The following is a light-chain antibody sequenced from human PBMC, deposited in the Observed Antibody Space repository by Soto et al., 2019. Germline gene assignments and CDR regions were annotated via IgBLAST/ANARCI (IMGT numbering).Light chain of an antibody. Sequence: HSALTQPPSASGSPGQSVTISCTGTSSDVGGYNYVSWYQQHPGKAPKLMIYEVSKRPSGVPDRFSGSKSGNTASLTVSGLQAEDEADYYCIAYAGSNNWVFGGGTKLTVL. CDR3: IAYAGSNNWV. CDR1: SSDVGGYNY. V-gene: IGLV2-8*01. CDR2: EVS. J-gene: IGLJ3*02.